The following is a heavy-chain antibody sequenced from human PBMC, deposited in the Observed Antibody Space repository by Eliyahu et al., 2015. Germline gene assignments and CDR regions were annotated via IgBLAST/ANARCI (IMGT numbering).Heavy chain of an antibody. V-gene: IGHV4-39*01. D-gene: IGHD6-19*01. CDR2: IYYSGST. CDR3: ARHRSGWYRYAFDY. J-gene: IGHJ4*02. Sequence: QLQLQESGPGLVKPSETLSHTCTVSGGFISSSSYYWGWIRQPPGKGLEWIGSIYYSGSTYYNPSLKSRVTISVDTSKNQFSLKLSSVTAADTAVYYCARHRSGWYRYAFDYWGQGTLVTVSS. CDR1: GGFISSSSYY.